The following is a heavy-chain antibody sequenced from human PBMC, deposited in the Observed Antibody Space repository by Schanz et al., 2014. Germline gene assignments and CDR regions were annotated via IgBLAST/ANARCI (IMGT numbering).Heavy chain of an antibody. V-gene: IGHV3-48*01. CDR2: VSRSTPDI. Sequence: EVQLLESGGGLVQPGGSLRLSCAASGFTFSSYAMSWVRQAPGKGLEWVSYVSRSTPDIYYADSVKGRFTMSRDNAKNSVFLQMSSLRADDTAVYYCARELPGVVAFDFWGQGTMVTVSS. CDR1: GFTFSSYA. D-gene: IGHD7-27*01. J-gene: IGHJ3*01. CDR3: ARELPGVVAFDF.